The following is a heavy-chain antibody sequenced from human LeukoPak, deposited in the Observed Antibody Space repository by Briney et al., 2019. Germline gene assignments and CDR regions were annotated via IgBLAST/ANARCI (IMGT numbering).Heavy chain of an antibody. J-gene: IGHJ4*02. CDR3: ARDRPAYYFDY. Sequence: ASVKVSCKASGGTFSSYTISWVRQAPGQGREWMGRIIPILGIANYAQKFQGRVTITADKSTSTAYMELSSLRSEDTAVYYCARDRPAYYFDYWGQGTPVTVSS. D-gene: IGHD6-25*01. CDR1: GGTFSSYT. CDR2: IIPILGIA. V-gene: IGHV1-69*04.